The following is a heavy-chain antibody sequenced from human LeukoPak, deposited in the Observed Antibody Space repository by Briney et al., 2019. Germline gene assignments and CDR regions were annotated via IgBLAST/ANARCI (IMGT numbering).Heavy chain of an antibody. Sequence: PSETLSLTCTVSGGSIRSYYWSWIRQPPGKGLEWIGYIYYSGSTNYNPSLRSRVTISVDTSKNQFSLKLSSVTAADTAVYYCARDVGGWYDYWGQGTLVTVSS. V-gene: IGHV4-59*01. CDR1: GGSIRSYY. CDR3: ARDVGGWYDY. CDR2: IYYSGST. J-gene: IGHJ4*02. D-gene: IGHD6-19*01.